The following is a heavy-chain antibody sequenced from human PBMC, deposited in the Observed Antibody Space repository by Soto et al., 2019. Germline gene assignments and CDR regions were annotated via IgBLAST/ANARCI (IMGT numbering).Heavy chain of an antibody. CDR1: DYTFTNYG. CDR3: ARTHWHTDYLEGVEY. Sequence: QVQLVQSGAEVKKPGASVKVSCTASDYTFTNYGITWVRQAPGQGLEWMGWISGYNGNTNYAQKFQGRVTMTTDTSTSTAYMDLRRLRSDDTAIYYCARTHWHTDYLEGVEYWGQATQVTVPS. J-gene: IGHJ4*02. V-gene: IGHV1-18*01. CDR2: ISGYNGNT. D-gene: IGHD5-18*01.